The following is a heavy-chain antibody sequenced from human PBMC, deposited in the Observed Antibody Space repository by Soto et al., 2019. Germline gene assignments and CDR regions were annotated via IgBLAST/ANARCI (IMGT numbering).Heavy chain of an antibody. J-gene: IGHJ4*02. CDR1: GFTFGNYA. D-gene: IGHD3-9*01. Sequence: EAGGVVVQPGRSLRLSCVGSGFTFGNYAMYWVRQAPGKGLEWVAFISYDGSKRYHADSVKGQFTISRDNARKTLYLQMDSLRPEDTAVYYCAKGGGAPGYPIDYWGQGTLGNVS. CDR3: AKGGGAPGYPIDY. CDR2: ISYDGSKR. V-gene: IGHV3-30*18.